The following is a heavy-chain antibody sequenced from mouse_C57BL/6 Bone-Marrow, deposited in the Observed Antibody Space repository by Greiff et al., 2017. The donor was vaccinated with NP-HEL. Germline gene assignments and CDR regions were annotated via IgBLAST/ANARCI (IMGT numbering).Heavy chain of an antibody. CDR1: GYAFSSYW. D-gene: IGHD1-1*01. J-gene: IGHJ4*01. Sequence: QVQLKESGAELVKPGASVKISCKASGYAFSSYWMNWVKQRPGKGLEWIGQIYPGDGDTNYNRKFKGKATLTADKSSSTAYMQHSSLTSEDSAVYFCNYGSLGNAMDYWGQGTSVTVSS. V-gene: IGHV1-80*01. CDR2: IYPGDGDT. CDR3: NYGSLGNAMDY.